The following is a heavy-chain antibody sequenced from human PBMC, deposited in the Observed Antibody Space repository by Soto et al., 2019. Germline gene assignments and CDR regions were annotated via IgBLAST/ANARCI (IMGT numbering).Heavy chain of an antibody. J-gene: IGHJ6*02. D-gene: IGHD3-10*01. Sequence: SETLSLTCTVSGGSISSGGYYWTWIRQHPGKGVEWIGYIYYSGSTYYNPSLRSRVTISVDTSKNQFSLKLSSVTAADTAVYYCASEKYYYGSGTDGMDVWGQGPTVTVSS. CDR1: GGSISSGGYY. CDR2: IYYSGST. CDR3: ASEKYYYGSGTDGMDV. V-gene: IGHV4-31*03.